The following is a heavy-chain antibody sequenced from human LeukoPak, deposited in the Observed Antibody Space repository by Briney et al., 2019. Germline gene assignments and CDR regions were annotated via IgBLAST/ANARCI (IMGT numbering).Heavy chain of an antibody. CDR1: GYSISSGYY. D-gene: IGHD3-22*01. CDR2: IYHSGST. V-gene: IGHV4-38-2*02. J-gene: IGHJ3*02. CDR3: ARGTEYYDSSGGAFDI. Sequence: PSETLSLTCTVSGYSISSGYYWGWIRQPPGKGLEWIGSIYHSGSTYYNPSLKSRVTISVDTSKNQFSLKLSSVTAADTAVYYCARGTEYYDSSGGAFDIWGQGTMVTVSS.